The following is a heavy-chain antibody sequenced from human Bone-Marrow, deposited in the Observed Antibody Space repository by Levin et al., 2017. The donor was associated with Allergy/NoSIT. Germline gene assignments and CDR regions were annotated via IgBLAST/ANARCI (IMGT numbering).Heavy chain of an antibody. CDR2: IWHDGKKK. J-gene: IGHJ6*03. V-gene: IGHV3-33*01. CDR3: ARDRLGYCSSTTCLVGDHYYYYMDV. CDR1: GFTFDNYG. D-gene: IGHD2-2*01. Sequence: GGSLRLSCDASGFTFDNYGMHWVRQAPGKGLEWVAVIWHDGKKKDYGDSVKGRFTISRDNPQKTLYLQMSSLRAEDTAVYYCARDRLGYCSSTTCLVGDHYYYYMDVWGKGTTVTVSS.